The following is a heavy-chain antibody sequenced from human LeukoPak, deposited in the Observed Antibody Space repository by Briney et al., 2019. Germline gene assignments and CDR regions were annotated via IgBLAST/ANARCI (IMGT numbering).Heavy chain of an antibody. V-gene: IGHV3-23*01. CDR2: ISGSGGST. CDR3: AKGGLREFDY. J-gene: IGHJ4*02. Sequence: QSGGALRLSCAASGFTFSSYAMSWVRQAPGKGLEWVSAISGSGGSTYYADSVKGQFTLSRDNSKNTLFLEMNSLRAEDTAVYYCAKGGLREFDYWGQGALVTVSS. D-gene: IGHD1-26*01. CDR1: GFTFSSYA.